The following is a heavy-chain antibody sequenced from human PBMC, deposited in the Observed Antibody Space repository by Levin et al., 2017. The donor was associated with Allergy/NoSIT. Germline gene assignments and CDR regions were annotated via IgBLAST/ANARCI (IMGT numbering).Heavy chain of an antibody. CDR2: IDWDDDK. CDR3: ARIRRLTREGIATPDSWRLYYYYIDV. V-gene: IGHV2-70*17. J-gene: IGHJ6*03. D-gene: IGHD6-13*01. Sequence: SGPTLVKPTQTLTLTCTFSGFSLSTIGTCVSWIRQAPGKALEWLGRIDWDDDKFYSTSLKTRVTISKGSSKNQVVLTMTDMDPVDTATYYAARIRRLTREGIATPDSWRLYYYYIDVWGKGTTVTVSS. CDR1: GFSLSTIGTC.